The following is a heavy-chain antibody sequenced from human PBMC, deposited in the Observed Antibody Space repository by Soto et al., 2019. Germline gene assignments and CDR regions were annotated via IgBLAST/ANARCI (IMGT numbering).Heavy chain of an antibody. CDR3: VKREARGSGSPY. CDR1: GFPFNSYA. V-gene: IGHV3-23*01. D-gene: IGHD3-10*01. J-gene: IGHJ4*02. CDR2: ISGSGGNT. Sequence: VRLLESGGGSVQPGGSLRLSCSASGFPFNSYAMSWVRQAPGKGLEWVSGISGSGGNTYYADSVKGRYTISRDNSKKTLFLRMISLRAEDTAVYYCVKREARGSGSPYWGQGTLVTVSS.